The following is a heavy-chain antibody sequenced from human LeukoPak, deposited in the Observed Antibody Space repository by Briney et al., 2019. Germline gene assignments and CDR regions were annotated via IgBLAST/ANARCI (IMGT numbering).Heavy chain of an antibody. CDR1: GGSISSYY. D-gene: IGHD3-10*01. CDR3: ARERITMVRGVIDAFDI. J-gene: IGHJ3*02. V-gene: IGHV4-4*07. CDR2: IYTSGST. Sequence: PSETLSLTCTVSGGSISSYYWSWIRQPAGKGLEWIGRIYTSGSTNYNPSLKSRVTMSVDTSKNQFSLKLSSVTAADTAVYYCARERITMVRGVIDAFDIWGQGTMVTVSS.